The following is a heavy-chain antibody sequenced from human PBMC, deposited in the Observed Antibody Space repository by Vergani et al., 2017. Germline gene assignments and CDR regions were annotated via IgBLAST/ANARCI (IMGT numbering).Heavy chain of an antibody. J-gene: IGHJ4*02. Sequence: QVLLVQSGAEVKKPGASVRVSCKTSGYTFTNYYIHWVRQAPGQGLEWMGIINTSGGSTTYGQQFQGRLTMTRDTSTSTVYMDLSNLRSEDTAVYYCARPHGDILPPDPRRLDYWGQGTLVTVSS. CDR3: ARPHGDILPPDPRRLDY. V-gene: IGHV1-46*03. CDR1: GYTFTNYY. CDR2: INTSGGST.